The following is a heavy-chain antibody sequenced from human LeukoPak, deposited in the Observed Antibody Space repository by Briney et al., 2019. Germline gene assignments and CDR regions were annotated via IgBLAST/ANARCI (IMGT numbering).Heavy chain of an antibody. D-gene: IGHD5-18*01. CDR3: ARTTEGGYTYDYFYYYYMDV. CDR1: GGSISSYY. J-gene: IGHJ6*03. V-gene: IGHV4-59*01. CDR2: IHYSGST. Sequence: NPSETLSLTCTVSGGSISSYYWSWIRQPPGKGLEWIGYIHYSGSTNYNPSLKSRVTISVDTSKNQFSLKLSSVTAADTAVYYCARTTEGGYTYDYFYYYYMDVWGKGTTVTISS.